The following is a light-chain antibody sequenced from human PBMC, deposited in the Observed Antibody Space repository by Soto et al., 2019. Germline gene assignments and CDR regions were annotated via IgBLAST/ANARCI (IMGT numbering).Light chain of an antibody. CDR3: QQYYSYPVT. V-gene: IGKV1-8*01. Sequence: AIRMTQSPSSFSASTGDRVTITFRASQGISSYLAWYQQKPGKAPKLLIYAASTLQSGVPSRFSGSGSGTDFTLTISCLQSEDFATYYCQQYYSYPVTFGQGTKVEIK. J-gene: IGKJ1*01. CDR1: QGISSY. CDR2: AAS.